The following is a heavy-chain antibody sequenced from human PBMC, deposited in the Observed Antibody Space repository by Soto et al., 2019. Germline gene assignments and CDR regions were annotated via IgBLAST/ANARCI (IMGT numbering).Heavy chain of an antibody. D-gene: IGHD2-15*01. CDR3: AREVLVAATRSKIYYYDYGMDV. CDR2: ISYDGSNE. V-gene: IGHV3-30-3*01. Sequence: GVSLRLSWLASGFTFSSYAMHWVRQAPGKGLEWVAVISYDGSNEYYADSVKGRFTISRDNSKNTLYLQMNSLRAEDTAVYYCAREVLVAATRSKIYYYDYGMDVWGQGPMVIVSS. J-gene: IGHJ6*02. CDR1: GFTFSSYA.